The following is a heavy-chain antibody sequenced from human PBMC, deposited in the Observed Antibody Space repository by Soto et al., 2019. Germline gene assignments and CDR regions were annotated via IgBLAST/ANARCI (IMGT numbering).Heavy chain of an antibody. V-gene: IGHV5-51*01. Sequence: GESLKISCKGSGYSFTSYWIGWVRQMPGKGLEWMGIIYPGDSDTRYSPSFQGQVTISADKSISTAYLQWSSLKASDTAMYYCARRAIYCSGGSCYGANWYFDLWGRGTLVTVSS. CDR3: ARRAIYCSGGSCYGANWYFDL. CDR2: IYPGDSDT. CDR1: GYSFTSYW. J-gene: IGHJ2*01. D-gene: IGHD2-15*01.